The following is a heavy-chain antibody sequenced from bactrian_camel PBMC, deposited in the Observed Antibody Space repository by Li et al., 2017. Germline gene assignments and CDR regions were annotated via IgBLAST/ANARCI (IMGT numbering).Heavy chain of an antibody. Sequence: VQLVESGGDSVHSGGSLRLSCKHSGFSFEDSDIGWSRQAPGKAREGVAAIYTGGGGTYYSDSVKGRFTISQDNSKTTVYLQMNSLKPEDTAMYYCAAKEGGGGWDLLRQSYYNYWGQGTQVTVS. CDR1: GFSFEDSD. D-gene: IGHD1*01. V-gene: IGHV3S32*01. J-gene: IGHJ4*01. CDR3: AAKEGGGGWDLLRQSYYNY. CDR2: IYTGGGGT.